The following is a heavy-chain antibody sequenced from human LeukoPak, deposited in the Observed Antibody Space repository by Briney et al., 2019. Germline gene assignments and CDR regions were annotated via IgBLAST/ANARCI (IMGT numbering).Heavy chain of an antibody. D-gene: IGHD3-10*01. CDR3: ARDRDYYGPTKDH. J-gene: IGHJ4*02. CDR1: GYTFTNYG. CDR2: ISANNGNT. Sequence: GASVKVSCKASGYTFTNYGISWVRQAPGQGLEWMGWISANNGNTRYPQNLQGRVTLTTDTPTSTVYMELRSLTSDDTAVYYCARDRDYYGPTKDHWGQGTLVTVSS. V-gene: IGHV1-18*01.